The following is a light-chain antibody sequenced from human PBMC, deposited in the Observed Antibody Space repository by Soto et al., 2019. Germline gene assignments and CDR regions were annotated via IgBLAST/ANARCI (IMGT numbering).Light chain of an antibody. CDR3: QYYGSSPWT. Sequence: IVLTHSPGTLSLTPGERGTLSCRASQSASSNYLAWYQEKPAQAPRLLIYSAFSRATGIPDRFSGSGSGTDFTLTISRLEPEDFAVYYCQYYGSSPWTFGQGTKVEIK. J-gene: IGKJ1*01. V-gene: IGKV3-20*01. CDR2: SAF. CDR1: QSASSNY.